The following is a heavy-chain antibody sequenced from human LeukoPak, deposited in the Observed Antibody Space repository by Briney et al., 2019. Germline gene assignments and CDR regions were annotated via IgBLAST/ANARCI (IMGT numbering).Heavy chain of an antibody. J-gene: IGHJ4*02. CDR1: GGSISSYY. D-gene: IGHD3-10*01. V-gene: IGHV4-34*01. Sequence: SETLSLTCTVPGGSISSYYWSWIRQPPGKGLEWIGEINHSGSTNYNPSLKSRVTISIDTSKNQFSLKLSSVTAADTAVYYCARTSYGSGSYMDYWGQGTLVTVSS. CDR2: INHSGST. CDR3: ARTSYGSGSYMDY.